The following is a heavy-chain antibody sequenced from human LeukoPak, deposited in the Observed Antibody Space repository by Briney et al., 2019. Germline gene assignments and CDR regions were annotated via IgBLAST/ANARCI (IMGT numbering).Heavy chain of an antibody. CDR2: INPNSGGT. CDR3: ARDGGYCSGGSCYYYYGMDV. V-gene: IGHV1-2*02. J-gene: IGHJ6*02. D-gene: IGHD2-15*01. CDR1: GYTFTGYY. Sequence: ASVTVSCKASGYTFTGYYMHWVRQAPGQGLEWMGWINPNSGGTNYAQKFQGRVTMTRDTSISTAYMELSRLRSDDTAVYYCARDGGYCSGGSCYYYYGMDVWGQGTRVTVSS.